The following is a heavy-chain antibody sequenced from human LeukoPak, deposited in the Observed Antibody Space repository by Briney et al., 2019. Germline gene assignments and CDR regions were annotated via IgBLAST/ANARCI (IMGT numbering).Heavy chain of an antibody. V-gene: IGHV3-30*02. CDR3: ATSFIVVVVAATDY. Sequence: GGSLRLSCAASGFTFSGFGMHWVRQAPGKGLEWVAFIRYDGSNKYYADSVKGRFTISRDNSKNTLYLQMKSLRTEDTAVYYCATSFIVVVVAATDYWGQGTLVTVSS. J-gene: IGHJ4*02. D-gene: IGHD2-15*01. CDR1: GFTFSGFG. CDR2: IRYDGSNK.